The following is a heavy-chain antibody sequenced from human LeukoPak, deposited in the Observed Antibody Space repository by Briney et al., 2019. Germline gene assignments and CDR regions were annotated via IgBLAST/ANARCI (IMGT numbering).Heavy chain of an antibody. CDR3: ARLLYYYDSSGYYYYYGMDV. CDR2: IWYDGSNK. V-gene: IGHV3-33*01. CDR1: GFTFSSYG. D-gene: IGHD3-22*01. J-gene: IGHJ6*02. Sequence: GGSLRLSCAVSGFTFSSYGMHWVRQAPGKGLEWVAVIWYDGSNKYYADSVKGRFTISRDNSKNTLYLQMNSLRAEDTAVYYCARLLYYYDSSGYYYYYGMDVWGQGTTVTVSS.